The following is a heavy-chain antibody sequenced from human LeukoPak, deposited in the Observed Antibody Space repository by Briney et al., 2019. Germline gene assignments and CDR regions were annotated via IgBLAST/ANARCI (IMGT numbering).Heavy chain of an antibody. V-gene: IGHV3-30*04. CDR2: ISYDGSSK. D-gene: IGHD5-18*01. CDR3: ARARSSYGYGDAFDI. CDR1: GFTFSSYA. Sequence: PGGSLRLSCAASGFTFSSYAMHWLRQAPGKGLEWVAVISYDGSSKYYADSVKGRFTISRDNSKNTLYLQMNSLRAEDTAVYYCARARSSYGYGDAFDIWGQGTMVTVSS. J-gene: IGHJ3*02.